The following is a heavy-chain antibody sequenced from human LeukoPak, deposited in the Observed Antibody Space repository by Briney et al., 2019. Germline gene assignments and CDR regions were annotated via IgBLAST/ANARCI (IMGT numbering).Heavy chain of an antibody. V-gene: IGHV3-7*01. J-gene: IGHJ3*02. Sequence: HPGGSLRLSCAASGFTFSSYWMSWVRQAPGKGLEWVANIKQDESEKYYADSAKGRFTISRDNAKNSLYLQMNSLRAEDTAVYYCARDSAGYCSSTSCYTPSLAFDIWGQGTMVTVSS. CDR1: GFTFSSYW. CDR3: ARDSAGYCSSTSCYTPSLAFDI. D-gene: IGHD2-2*02. CDR2: IKQDESEK.